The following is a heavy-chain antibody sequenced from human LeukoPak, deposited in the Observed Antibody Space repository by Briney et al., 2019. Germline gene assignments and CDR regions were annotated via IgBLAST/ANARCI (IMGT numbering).Heavy chain of an antibody. V-gene: IGHV3-21*01. Sequence: GGSLRLSCAASGFTFSSYAMSWVRQAPGMGLEWVSAISTSGSSTYYADSVKGRFTVSRDNGKNSLYLQMNSLRADDTAVYYCASLHDIVVIPDATIDYWGQGTLVTVAS. CDR2: ISTSGSST. J-gene: IGHJ4*02. D-gene: IGHD2-2*01. CDR1: GFTFSSYA. CDR3: ASLHDIVVIPDATIDY.